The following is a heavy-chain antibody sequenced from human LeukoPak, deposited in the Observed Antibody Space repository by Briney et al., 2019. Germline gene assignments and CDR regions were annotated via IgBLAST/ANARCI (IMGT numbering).Heavy chain of an antibody. Sequence: GGSLRLSCAASGFAFSSYAFHWVCQAPDKGLEWVAVISADGTSQKYADSVKGRFTISRDDSKNTLYLQMNSLSAEDTAVYYCARRHYYGSGNYKGNGMDVWGQGTRSPSP. CDR2: ISADGTSQ. CDR1: GFAFSSYA. J-gene: IGHJ6*02. V-gene: IGHV3-30*04. CDR3: ARRHYYGSGNYKGNGMDV. D-gene: IGHD3-10*01.